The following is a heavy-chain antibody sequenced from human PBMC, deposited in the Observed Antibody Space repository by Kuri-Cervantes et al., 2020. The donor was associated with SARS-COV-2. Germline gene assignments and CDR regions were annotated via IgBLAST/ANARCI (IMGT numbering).Heavy chain of an antibody. Sequence: LSLTCAASGFTFSSYAMSWVRQAPGKGLEWVSAISGSGGSTYYADSVKGGFTISRDNSKNTLYLQMNSLRAEDTAVYYCAKDLGRPNWFDPWGQGTLVTVSS. V-gene: IGHV3-23*01. J-gene: IGHJ5*02. CDR3: AKDLGRPNWFDP. CDR1: GFTFSSYA. CDR2: ISGSGGST.